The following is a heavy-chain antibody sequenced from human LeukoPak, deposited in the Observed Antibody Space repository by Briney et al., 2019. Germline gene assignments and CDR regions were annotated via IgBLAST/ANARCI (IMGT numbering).Heavy chain of an antibody. CDR2: ISAYNGNT. D-gene: IGHD3-10*01. CDR1: VYTFTSYG. Sequence: ASVKVSCKGSVYTFTSYGISWVRQAPGQGLEWMGWISAYNGNTNYAQKLQGRVTMTTDTSTSTAYMELSRLRSDDTAVYYCARGRVLLDSGWFDPWGQGTLVTVSS. V-gene: IGHV1-18*01. J-gene: IGHJ5*02. CDR3: ARGRVLLDSGWFDP.